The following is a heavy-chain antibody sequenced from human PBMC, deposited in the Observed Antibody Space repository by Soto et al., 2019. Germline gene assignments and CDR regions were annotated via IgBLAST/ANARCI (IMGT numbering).Heavy chain of an antibody. D-gene: IGHD6-25*01. CDR2: ISNDERNI. Sequence: EVLLVESGGGLVQPGGSMRRACAASGLTLSHYWMHWVRQVPGKGLVWVAEISNDERNIRTSYADSVKGRFTVSRDDAKNTLYLQMNSLRGDDTAVYYCASLSAPDDFWGQGAQVTVSS. CDR1: GLTLSHYW. J-gene: IGHJ4*02. V-gene: IGHV3-74*01. CDR3: ASLSAPDDF.